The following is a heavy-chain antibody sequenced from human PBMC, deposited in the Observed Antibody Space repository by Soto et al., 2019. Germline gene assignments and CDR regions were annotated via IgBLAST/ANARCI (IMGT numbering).Heavy chain of an antibody. CDR1: GGSISSGGYY. V-gene: IGHV4-31*03. Sequence: SETLSLTCTVSGGSISSGGYYWSWIRQHPGKGLEWIGYIYYSGSTYYNPSLKSRVTISVDTSKNQFSLKLSSVTAADTAVYYCVGYPYYYYAMDVWGQGTTVTESS. J-gene: IGHJ6*02. D-gene: IGHD5-12*01. CDR2: IYYSGST. CDR3: VGYPYYYYAMDV.